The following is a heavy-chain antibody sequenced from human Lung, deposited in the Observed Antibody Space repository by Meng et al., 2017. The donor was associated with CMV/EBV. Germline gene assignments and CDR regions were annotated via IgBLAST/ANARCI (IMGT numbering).Heavy chain of an antibody. J-gene: IGHJ3*02. CDR1: GFTFNSFE. V-gene: IGHV3-48*03. CDR2: ISSSGGDR. Sequence: LTXAGSGFTFNSFEMNWVRQVPGEGLEWVSYISSSGGDRRYADSVKGRFTISRDNAKNSLYLQMNSLRAEDTAVYYCARDSGDPSVVTPEDSAFDIWXQGTMVTVSS. D-gene: IGHD4-23*01. CDR3: ARDSGDPSVVTPEDSAFDI.